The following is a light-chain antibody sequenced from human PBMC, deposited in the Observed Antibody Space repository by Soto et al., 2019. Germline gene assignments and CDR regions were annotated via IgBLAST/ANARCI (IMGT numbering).Light chain of an antibody. V-gene: IGKV3-11*01. CDR3: QQRSNWPPT. Sequence: EIVFTQSPATLSLSPGERATLSCRASQSVSIYLAWYQQKPGQAPRLLIYDASNRATGIPARFSGSGSGTDFTLTISSLEPEDFAVYYCQQRSNWPPTFGGGTKV. J-gene: IGKJ4*01. CDR2: DAS. CDR1: QSVSIY.